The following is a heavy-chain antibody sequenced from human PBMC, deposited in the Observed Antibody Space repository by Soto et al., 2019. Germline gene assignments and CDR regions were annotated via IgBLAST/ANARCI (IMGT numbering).Heavy chain of an antibody. CDR1: GYSFTNYW. V-gene: IGHV5-51*01. CDR2: IYPGDSDT. J-gene: IGHJ6*02. Sequence: GESLKISCKGSGYSFTNYWIGWVRQMPGKGLEWMGIIYPGDSDTRYSPSFQGQVTISADKSISTAYLQWSGLKASDTAMYYCARSGTDVYCSSTSCQNYYYYGMDVWGQGTTVTVSS. D-gene: IGHD2-2*01. CDR3: ARSGTDVYCSSTSCQNYYYYGMDV.